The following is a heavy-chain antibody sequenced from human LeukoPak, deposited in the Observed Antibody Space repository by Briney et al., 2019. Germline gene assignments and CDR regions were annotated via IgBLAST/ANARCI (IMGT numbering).Heavy chain of an antibody. V-gene: IGHV1-18*01. Sequence: ASVKVSCKASGDTFSNYAIYWVRQAPGQGLEWMGWISAYNGNTNYAQKLQGRVTMTTDTSTSTAYMELRSLRSDDTAVYYCARDIPLGYCSGGSCYSADFDYWGQGTLVTVSS. CDR3: ARDIPLGYCSGGSCYSADFDY. CDR2: ISAYNGNT. D-gene: IGHD2-15*01. CDR1: GDTFSNYA. J-gene: IGHJ4*02.